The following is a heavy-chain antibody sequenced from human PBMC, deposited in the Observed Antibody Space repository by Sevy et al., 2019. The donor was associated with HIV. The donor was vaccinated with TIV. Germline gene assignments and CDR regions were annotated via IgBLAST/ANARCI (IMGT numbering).Heavy chain of an antibody. Sequence: GGSLRLSCAASGFTFNNYAMSWVRQAPGKGLEWVSVISFSGSSTYYADSVKGKFTISRDNSKNTLYLQMNSLRAEDTAVYYCAKDRVSGSYYAGDFDYWGQGTLVTVSS. CDR1: GFTFNNYA. CDR3: AKDRVSGSYYAGDFDY. D-gene: IGHD1-26*01. V-gene: IGHV3-23*01. J-gene: IGHJ4*02. CDR2: ISFSGSST.